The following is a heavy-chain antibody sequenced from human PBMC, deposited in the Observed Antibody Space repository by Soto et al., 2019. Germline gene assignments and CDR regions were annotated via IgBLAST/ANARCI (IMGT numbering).Heavy chain of an antibody. J-gene: IGHJ5*02. V-gene: IGHV3-21*01. CDR3: ARDPIPTVTTTPGWFDP. Sequence: GGSLRLSCAASGFTFSSYSMNWVRQAPGKGLEWVSSISSSSYIYYADSVKGRFTISRDNAKNSLYLQMNSLRAEDTAVYYCARDPIPTVTTTPGWFDPWGQGTLVTVSS. CDR2: ISSSSYI. D-gene: IGHD4-17*01. CDR1: GFTFSSYS.